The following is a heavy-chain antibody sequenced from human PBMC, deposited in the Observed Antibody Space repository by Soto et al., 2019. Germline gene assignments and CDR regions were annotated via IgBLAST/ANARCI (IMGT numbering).Heavy chain of an antibody. D-gene: IGHD6-13*01. J-gene: IGHJ4*02. CDR3: AKYRRTEAEGFTLDY. CDR2: LYYTGTT. Sequence: SETLSLTCAVSGDSINNSYWSWIRQPPGKRLEWIGNLYYTGTTTYSPSLESRVTMSVDTSKNQFSLKLNSVVAADTAVYYCAKYRRTEAEGFTLDYWGRGTLVTVSS. V-gene: IGHV4-59*01. CDR1: GDSINNSY.